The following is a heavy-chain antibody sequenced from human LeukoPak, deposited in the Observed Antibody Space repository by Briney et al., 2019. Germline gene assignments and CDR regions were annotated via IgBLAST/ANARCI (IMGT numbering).Heavy chain of an antibody. J-gene: IGHJ5*02. CDR3: ARDGSRIAAAGRWFDP. Sequence: PGGSLRLSCAASGFTFSTNSMNWVRQAPGKGLEWVSSIGISSSHTFYADSVKGRFTISRDNAKNSLYLQMNSLRAEDTAVYYCARDGSRIAAAGRWFDPWGQGTLVTVSS. CDR1: GFTFSTNS. D-gene: IGHD6-13*01. V-gene: IGHV3-21*04. CDR2: IGISSSHT.